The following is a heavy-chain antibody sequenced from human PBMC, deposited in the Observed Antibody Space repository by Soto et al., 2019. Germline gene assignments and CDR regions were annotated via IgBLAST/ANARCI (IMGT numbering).Heavy chain of an antibody. D-gene: IGHD3-9*01. V-gene: IGHV3-23*01. CDR2: ISGSGGST. CDR3: AKDTPEEYYDILTGYNYSDY. Sequence: RGSLRLSCAASGFTFSSYAMSWVRQAPGKGLEWVSAISGSGGSTYYADSVKGRFTISRDNSKNTLYLQMNSLRAEDTAVYYCAKDTPEEYYDILTGYNYSDYWGQGTLVTVSS. CDR1: GFTFSSYA. J-gene: IGHJ4*02.